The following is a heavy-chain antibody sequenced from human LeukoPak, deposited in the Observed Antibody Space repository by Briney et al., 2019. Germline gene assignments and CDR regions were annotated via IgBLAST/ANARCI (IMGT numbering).Heavy chain of an antibody. CDR2: MYTSGST. D-gene: IGHD3-10*01. Sequence: PSETLSLTCTVFGGSISSYYWSWIRQPAGKGLEWIGRMYTSGSTNYNPSLKSRVTMSVDTSKNQFSLKLSSVTAADTAVYYCARDTSYYFGSGNYLYYFDYWGQGTLVTVSS. J-gene: IGHJ4*02. V-gene: IGHV4-4*07. CDR3: ARDTSYYFGSGNYLYYFDY. CDR1: GGSISSYY.